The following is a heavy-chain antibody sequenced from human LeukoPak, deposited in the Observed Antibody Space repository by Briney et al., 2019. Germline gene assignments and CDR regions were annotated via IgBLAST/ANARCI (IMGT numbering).Heavy chain of an antibody. D-gene: IGHD6-13*01. J-gene: IGHJ4*02. CDR1: GGSISSSSYY. Sequence: SETLSLTCTVSGGSISSSSYYWGWIRQPPGKGLEWIGSIYYSGSTYYNPSLKSRVTISVDTSKNQFSLKLSSVTAADTAVYYWATVIAAAGNYFDYGGQGTLSPSPQ. V-gene: IGHV4-39*01. CDR3: ATVIAAAGNYFDY. CDR2: IYYSGST.